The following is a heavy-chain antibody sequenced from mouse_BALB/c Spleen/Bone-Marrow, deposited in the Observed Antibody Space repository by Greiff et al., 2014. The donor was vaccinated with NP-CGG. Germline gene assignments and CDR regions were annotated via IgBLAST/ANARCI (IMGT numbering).Heavy chain of an antibody. CDR1: GYTFTTFW. V-gene: IGHV1-69*02. Sequence: VQLVESGAELVRPGASVKLSCKASGYTFTTFWINWVKQRPGQGLEWIGNIYPSDTYTNYSQDFKDKATLTVDKSSSTAYMQLSSPTSGDSAVYYCTRSRGYFDYWGQGTTLTVSS. CDR2: IYPSDTYT. CDR3: TRSRGYFDY. J-gene: IGHJ2*01.